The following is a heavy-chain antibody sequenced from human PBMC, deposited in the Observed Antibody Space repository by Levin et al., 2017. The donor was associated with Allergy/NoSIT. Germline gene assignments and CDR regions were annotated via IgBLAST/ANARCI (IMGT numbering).Heavy chain of an antibody. Sequence: GGSLRLSCVASGFTLRSFWMHWVRQVPGKGLVWVSQINSDESKINYADSVKGRFTISRDNAKNSLYLQMDSLRAEDTGVYHCVRGGPAVDTIYYNYHGMDVWGQGTTVTVTS. CDR3: VRGGPAVDTIYYNYHGMDV. CDR2: INSDESKI. D-gene: IGHD6-19*01. V-gene: IGHV3-74*01. J-gene: IGHJ6*02. CDR1: GFTLRSFW.